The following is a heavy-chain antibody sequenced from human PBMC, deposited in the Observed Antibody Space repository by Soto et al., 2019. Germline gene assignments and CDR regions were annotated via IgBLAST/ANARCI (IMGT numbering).Heavy chain of an antibody. CDR2: IIPIFGTA. J-gene: IGHJ4*02. Sequence: QVQLVQSGAEVKKPGSSVKVSCKASGGTFSSYAISWVRQAPGQGLEWMGGIIPIFGTANYAQKFQGRVTIXXDXSXXTAYMELSSLRSEDTAVYYCARVSNWNDEVGGFDYWGQGTLVTVSS. V-gene: IGHV1-69*12. CDR3: ARVSNWNDEVGGFDY. CDR1: GGTFSSYA. D-gene: IGHD1-20*01.